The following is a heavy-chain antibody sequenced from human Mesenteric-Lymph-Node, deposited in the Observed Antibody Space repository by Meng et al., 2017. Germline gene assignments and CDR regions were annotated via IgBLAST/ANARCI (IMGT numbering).Heavy chain of an antibody. V-gene: IGHV4-4*07. CDR3: ARVMREMATIPFYYYYGMDV. J-gene: IGHJ6*02. D-gene: IGHD5-24*01. Sequence: SETLSLTCTVSGGSISSYYWSWIRQPAGKGLERIGRIYTSGSTNYNPSLKSRVTISVDTSKNQFSLKLSSVTAADTAVYYCARVMREMATIPFYYYYGMDVWGQGTTVTVSS. CDR2: IYTSGST. CDR1: GGSISSYY.